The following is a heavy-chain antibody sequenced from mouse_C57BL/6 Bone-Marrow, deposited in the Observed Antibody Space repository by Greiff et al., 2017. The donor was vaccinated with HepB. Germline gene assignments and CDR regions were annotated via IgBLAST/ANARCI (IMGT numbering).Heavy chain of an antibody. V-gene: IGHV1-81*01. D-gene: IGHD1-1*01. J-gene: IGHJ1*03. CDR3: ARSDYGSSYWYFDV. Sequence: QVQLQQSGAELARPGASVKLSCKASGYTFISYGISWVKQRTGQGLEWIGEIYPRSGNTYYNEKFKGKATLTADKSSSTAYMELRSLTSEDSAVYFCARSDYGSSYWYFDVWGTGTTVTVSS. CDR1: GYTFISYG. CDR2: IYPRSGNT.